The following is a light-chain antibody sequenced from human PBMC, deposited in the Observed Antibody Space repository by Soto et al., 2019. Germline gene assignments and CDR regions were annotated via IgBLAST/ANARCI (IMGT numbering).Light chain of an antibody. Sequence: DIQMTQSPSTLSASVGDRVTITCRASQSIGDRLAWYQQKPGKFPKLLIYDASSVESGVPSRFSGSGSGTDFTLTVSSLQPDDFATYYCQQYYRLRTFGQGTKVEIK. J-gene: IGKJ1*01. CDR3: QQYYRLRT. CDR2: DAS. CDR1: QSIGDR. V-gene: IGKV1-5*01.